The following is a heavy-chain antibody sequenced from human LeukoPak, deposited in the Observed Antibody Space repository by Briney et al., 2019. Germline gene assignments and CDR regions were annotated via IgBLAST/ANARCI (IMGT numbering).Heavy chain of an antibody. Sequence: SVKVSCKASGGTFSSYAISWVRQAPGQGLEWMGGIIPIFGTANYAQKFQGRVTITTDESTSTAYMELSSLRSEDTAVYYCARGTYPWELLGPLDYWGQGTLVTVSS. V-gene: IGHV1-69*05. CDR2: IIPIFGTA. CDR1: GGTFSSYA. J-gene: IGHJ4*02. D-gene: IGHD1-26*01. CDR3: ARGTYPWELLGPLDY.